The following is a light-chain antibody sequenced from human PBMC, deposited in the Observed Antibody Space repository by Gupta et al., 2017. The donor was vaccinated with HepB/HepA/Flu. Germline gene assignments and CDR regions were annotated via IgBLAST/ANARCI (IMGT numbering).Light chain of an antibody. CDR1: QSIRSW. CDR2: KAS. V-gene: IGKV1-5*03. J-gene: IGKJ1*01. Sequence: DIQMTQSPSTLSASVGDRVTITCRASQSIRSWLAWYQQKPGKAPKLLIYKASSLENEVPSRFSGSGSGTEFTLTISRLQPDDFATYYCQQDDTYATFGQGTKVEIK. CDR3: QQDDTYAT.